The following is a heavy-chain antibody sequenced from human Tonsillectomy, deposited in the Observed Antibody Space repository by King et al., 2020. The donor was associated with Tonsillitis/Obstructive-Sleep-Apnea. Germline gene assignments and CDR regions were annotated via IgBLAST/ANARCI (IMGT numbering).Heavy chain of an antibody. CDR1: GFTVSNNY. CDR3: ARDGGRNAFDS. Sequence: VQLVESGGDLVQPGGSLRLSCAASGFTVSNNYMSWVRQAPGKGLEWVSVIYSGAGTYYAASVKGRFTISRDNSKNTLYFQMNSLRAEDTALYYCARDGGRNAFDSWGQGTMVTVSS. V-gene: IGHV3-66*01. D-gene: IGHD3-3*01. CDR2: IYSGAGT. J-gene: IGHJ3*02.